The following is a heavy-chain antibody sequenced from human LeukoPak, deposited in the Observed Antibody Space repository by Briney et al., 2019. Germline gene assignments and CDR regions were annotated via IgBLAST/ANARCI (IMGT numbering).Heavy chain of an antibody. V-gene: IGHV3-23*01. CDR3: ARASGIYGSGWYFDY. CDR1: GFTFNTYA. J-gene: IGHJ4*02. Sequence: PGGSLRLSCAASGFTFNTYAMSWVRQAPWERLQWVSGISDSGGNTYYADSVKGRFTISRDNSKNTLSLQVNTLRAEDTAVYYCARASGIYGSGWYFDYWGQGTLVTVSS. CDR2: ISDSGGNT. D-gene: IGHD6-19*01.